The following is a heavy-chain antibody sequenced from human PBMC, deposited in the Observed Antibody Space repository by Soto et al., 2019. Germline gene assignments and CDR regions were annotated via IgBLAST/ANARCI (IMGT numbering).Heavy chain of an antibody. J-gene: IGHJ4*02. D-gene: IGHD3-3*01. CDR2: ISTTSSSI. Sequence: PGGSLRLSCAASGFTFSSYSMNWVRQAPGKGLEWISYISTTSSSIYYADSVKGRFTISRDNAKNSLFLQMNSLRDEDTAVYYCARKGVDFDYWRQGALVTVSS. V-gene: IGHV3-48*02. CDR3: ARKGVDFDY. CDR1: GFTFSSYS.